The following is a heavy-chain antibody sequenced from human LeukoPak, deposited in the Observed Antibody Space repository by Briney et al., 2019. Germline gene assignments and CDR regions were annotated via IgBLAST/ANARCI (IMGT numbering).Heavy chain of an antibody. D-gene: IGHD3-22*01. Sequence: GASVKVSCKASGYTFISYGISWVRQAPGQGLEWMGRIIPILGIANYAQKFQGRVTITADKSTSTAYMELSSLRSEDTAVYYCARDAVVVFTFDYWGQGTLVTVSS. V-gene: IGHV1-69*04. CDR3: ARDAVVVFTFDY. J-gene: IGHJ4*02. CDR2: IIPILGIA. CDR1: GYTFISYG.